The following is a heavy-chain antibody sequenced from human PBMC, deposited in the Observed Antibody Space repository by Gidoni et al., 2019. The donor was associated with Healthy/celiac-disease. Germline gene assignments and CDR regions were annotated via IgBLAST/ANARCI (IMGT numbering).Heavy chain of an antibody. CDR1: GGSISSYY. CDR2: IYYSGST. Sequence: QVQLQESGPGLVTPSETLSLTCTVSGGSISSYYWIWIRQPPGKGLEWIGYIYYSGSTNYNPSLKSRVTISVDTSKNQFSLKLSSVTAADTDVYYCARDSIRLERRERWYFDLWGRGTLVTVSS. J-gene: IGHJ2*01. CDR3: ARDSIRLERRERWYFDL. D-gene: IGHD1-1*01. V-gene: IGHV4-59*01.